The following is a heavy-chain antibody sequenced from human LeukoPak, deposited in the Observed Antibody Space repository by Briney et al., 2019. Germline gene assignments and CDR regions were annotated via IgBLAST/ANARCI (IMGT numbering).Heavy chain of an antibody. V-gene: IGHV3-7*01. D-gene: IGHD6-6*01. J-gene: IGHJ4*02. CDR1: GFTFRIYW. CDR3: ARSSSPFDY. Sequence: GGSLRLSCAASGFTFRIYWMSWVRQAPGKGLEWVGTIKQDDSEKSHVDSVKGRFTISRDNSKNTLYLQMNSLRAEDTAVYYCARSSSPFDYWGQGTLVTVSS. CDR2: IKQDDSEK.